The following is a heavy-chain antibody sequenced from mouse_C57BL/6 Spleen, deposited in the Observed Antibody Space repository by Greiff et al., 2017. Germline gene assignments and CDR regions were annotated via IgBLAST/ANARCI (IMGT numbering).Heavy chain of an antibody. CDR3: ARGRFTTVVSHFDY. CDR2: IYPSDSET. J-gene: IGHJ2*01. Sequence: QVRLKQPGAELVRPGSSVKLSCKASGYTFTSYWMDWVKQRPGQGLEWIGNIYPSDSETHYNQKFKDKATLTVDKSSSTAYMQLSSLTSEDSAVYYCARGRFTTVVSHFDYWGQGTTLTVSS. D-gene: IGHD1-1*01. V-gene: IGHV1-61*01. CDR1: GYTFTSYW.